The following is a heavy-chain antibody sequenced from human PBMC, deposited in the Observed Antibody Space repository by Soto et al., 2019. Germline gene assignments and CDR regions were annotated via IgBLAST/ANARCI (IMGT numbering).Heavy chain of an antibody. CDR1: GFTLSNDL. V-gene: IGHV3-74*01. D-gene: IGHD3-16*01. J-gene: IGHJ5*02. CDR3: LSKVASGPWGA. Sequence: GGSRRLSCSASGFTLSNDLVHWVRQSPGKGLVWVSRISADGSDTAYADSVKGRFSISRDNARNTVYLQMSSLRVDDTAVYYCLSKVASGPWGAWGQGTLVTVSS. CDR2: ISADGSDT.